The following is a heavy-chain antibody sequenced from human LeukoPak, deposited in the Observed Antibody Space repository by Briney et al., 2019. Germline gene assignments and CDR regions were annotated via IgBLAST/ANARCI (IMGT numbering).Heavy chain of an antibody. V-gene: IGHV3-30*04. CDR1: GFTFSSYA. D-gene: IGHD6-6*01. J-gene: IGHJ3*02. Sequence: PGGSLRLSCAASGFTFSSYAMHWVRQAPGKGLEWVAVISYDGSNKYYADSVKGRFTISRDNSKNTLYLQMNSLRAEDTAVYYCAREDRSSSFIANPPDIWGQGTMVTVSS. CDR3: AREDRSSSFIANPPDI. CDR2: ISYDGSNK.